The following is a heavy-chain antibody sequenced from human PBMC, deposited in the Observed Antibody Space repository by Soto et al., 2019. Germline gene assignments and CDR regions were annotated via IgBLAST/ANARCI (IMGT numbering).Heavy chain of an antibody. V-gene: IGHV1-18*01. CDR1: GFTLSHYG. J-gene: IGHJ6*02. Sequence: GGPMKGSCKASGFTLSHYGVNWGGPAPGQRGEWVGWISAYNGNTNYAQKLQGRVTMTTDTSTSTAYMELRSLRSDDTAVYYCARGITIFGVVITKYYYYYGMDVWGQGTTVTVSS. CDR2: ISAYNGNT. CDR3: ARGITIFGVVITKYYYYYGMDV. D-gene: IGHD3-3*01.